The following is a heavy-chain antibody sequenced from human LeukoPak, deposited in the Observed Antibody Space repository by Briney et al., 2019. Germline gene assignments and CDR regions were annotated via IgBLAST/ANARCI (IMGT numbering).Heavy chain of an antibody. V-gene: IGHV3-23*01. J-gene: IGHJ4*02. CDR1: GFTFSSYA. CDR2: ISGSGGST. Sequence: GRSLRLSCAASGFTFSSYAMSWVRQAPGKGLEWVSTISGSGGSTYYADSVKGRFTISRDNSKNTLYLQMNSLRAEDTAVYYCAKLGTRGFYFDYWGQGTLVTVSS. D-gene: IGHD3-16*01. CDR3: AKLGTRGFYFDY.